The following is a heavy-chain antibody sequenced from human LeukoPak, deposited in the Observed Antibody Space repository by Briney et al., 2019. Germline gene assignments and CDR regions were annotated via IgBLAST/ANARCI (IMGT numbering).Heavy chain of an antibody. V-gene: IGHV4-38-2*02. D-gene: IGHD5-24*01. CDR3: ARINTIMATFDY. Sequence: SETLSLTCTVSGYFINSNYYWGWIRQPPGKGLEWIATISHSGSTYYNPSLKSRVAISVETSKNQFSLKLGSVTAADTAVYYCARINTIMATFDYWGQGTQVTVSS. J-gene: IGHJ4*02. CDR2: ISHSGST. CDR1: GYFINSNYY.